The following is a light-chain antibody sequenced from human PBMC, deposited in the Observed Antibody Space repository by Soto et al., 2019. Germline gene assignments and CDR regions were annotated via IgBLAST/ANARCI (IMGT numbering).Light chain of an antibody. CDR2: AAS. Sequence: DIQMTQSPSSLSASVGDRVTITCRASQGISSYLAWYQQQPGKVPKVLIYAASTLQSGVPSRFSGSGSGTDFTLTISSLQLEDVATYHCQKYDNAPETIGQGTKVDIK. CDR3: QKYDNAPET. J-gene: IGKJ1*01. V-gene: IGKV1-27*01. CDR1: QGISSY.